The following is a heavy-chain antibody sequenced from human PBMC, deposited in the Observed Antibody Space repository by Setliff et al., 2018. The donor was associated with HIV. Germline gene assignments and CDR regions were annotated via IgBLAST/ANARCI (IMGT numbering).Heavy chain of an antibody. V-gene: IGHV4-39*01. J-gene: IGHJ6*03. CDR2: IYQSGST. Sequence: PSETLSLTCAVYGGPISDSNSYWDWMRRHPEKRLEWLGSIYQSGSTSYNPSLSSRLTISVDTSKKQVALRLSSVTAAATGVYYCARHMDPPGSRWIYYYYYMDLWGEGTTVTVSS. CDR3: ARHMDPPGSRWIYYYYYMDL. D-gene: IGHD6-13*01. CDR1: GGPISDSNSY.